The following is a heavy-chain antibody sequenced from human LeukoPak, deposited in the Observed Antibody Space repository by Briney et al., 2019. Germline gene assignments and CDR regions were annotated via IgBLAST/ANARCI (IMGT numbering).Heavy chain of an antibody. CDR3: VYGGYSWYFDY. CDR1: GYTFTSYA. Sequence: ASVKVSCTASGYTFTSYAMHWVRQAPGQRLEWMGWINAGNGNTKYSQKFQGRVTITRDTSASTAYTELSSLRSEDTAVYYCVYGGYSWYFDYWGQGTLVTVSS. D-gene: IGHD4-17*01. J-gene: IGHJ4*02. V-gene: IGHV1-3*01. CDR2: INAGNGNT.